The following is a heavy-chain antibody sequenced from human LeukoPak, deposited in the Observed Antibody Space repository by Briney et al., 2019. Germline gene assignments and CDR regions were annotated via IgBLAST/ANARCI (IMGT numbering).Heavy chain of an antibody. CDR2: INPNDGDT. CDR3: ARANFLYCSSSTCLFDY. J-gene: IGHJ4*02. D-gene: IGHD2-2*01. Sequence: ASVKVYCKASGYTFTDYYMHWVRQAPGQGFEWMGWINPNDGDTNYAQKFQGRVTMTRDTSISTAHMEVSRLRSDDTAVYYCARANFLYCSSSTCLFDYWGQGTLVTVSS. V-gene: IGHV1-2*02. CDR1: GYTFTDYY.